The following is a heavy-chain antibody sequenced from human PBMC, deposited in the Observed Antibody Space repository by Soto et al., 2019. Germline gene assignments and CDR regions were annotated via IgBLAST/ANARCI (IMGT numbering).Heavy chain of an antibody. CDR2: IFYDGYT. Sequence: QLQLQESGPGLVMPSETLSLTCTVSGDSISGSPYFWGWIRQPPGKRLEWIGSIFYDGYTLYTPSLRSRVTISVDTSKNQFSLKLASVAAADTATSFCARLQAAAPHYWGQGTLVTVSS. CDR1: GDSISGSPYF. D-gene: IGHD6-13*01. J-gene: IGHJ4*02. V-gene: IGHV4-39*01. CDR3: ARLQAAAPHY.